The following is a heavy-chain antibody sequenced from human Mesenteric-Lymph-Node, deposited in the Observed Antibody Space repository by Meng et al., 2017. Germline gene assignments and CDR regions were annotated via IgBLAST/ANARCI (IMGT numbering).Heavy chain of an antibody. D-gene: IGHD1-26*01. J-gene: IGHJ6*02. V-gene: IGHV1-69*13. CDR3: ARTQYENSGSLSHMDV. CDR1: GYTFTSYA. CDR2: IIPIFGTA. Sequence: SVKVSCKASGYTFTSYAISWVRQAPGQGLEWMGGIIPIFGTANYAQKFQGRVTITADESTSTAYMELSSLRSEDTAVYYCARTQYENSGSLSHMDVWGQGTTVTVSS.